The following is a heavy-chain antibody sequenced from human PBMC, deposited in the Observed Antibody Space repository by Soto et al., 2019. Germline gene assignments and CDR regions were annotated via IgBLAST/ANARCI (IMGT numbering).Heavy chain of an antibody. CDR3: ARGQTGGGWGYYFDY. V-gene: IGHV1-69*12. CDR1: GGTFSSYA. CDR2: IIPIFGTA. D-gene: IGHD3-16*01. J-gene: IGHJ4*02. Sequence: QVQLVQSGAEVKKPGSSVKVSCKASGGTFSSYAIDWVRQAPGQGLEWMGGIIPIFGTADYAQKFQGRVTITAGESTSTAYMELSSLRPEDTAVYYCARGQTGGGWGYYFDYWGQGTLVTVSS.